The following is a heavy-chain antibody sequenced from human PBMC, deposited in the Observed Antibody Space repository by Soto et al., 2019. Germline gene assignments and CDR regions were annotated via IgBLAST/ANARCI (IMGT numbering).Heavy chain of an antibody. CDR1: GFTFSSYW. Sequence: EVQLVESGGGLVQPGRSLRLSCAASGFTFSSYWLSWVRQAPGKGLEWVADIKQDGSEKYYVASVMGRFTISRDNAENSLYLQMNSLRVEDTAVYYCAREGVYGLGVWGQGTTVTVSS. J-gene: IGHJ6*02. V-gene: IGHV3-7*03. D-gene: IGHD3-16*01. CDR3: AREGVYGLGV. CDR2: IKQDGSEK.